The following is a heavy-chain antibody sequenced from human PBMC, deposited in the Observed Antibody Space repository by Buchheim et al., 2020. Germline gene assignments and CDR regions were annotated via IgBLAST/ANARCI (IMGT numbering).Heavy chain of an antibody. CDR3: SRGAAARPGY. Sequence: QVQLQQWGAGLLKPSETLSLTCAVYGGSFSGYYWSWIRQPPGKGLEWIGELNHSGSTNYNPSLKSRVTISLDTSKTQFSLTLTSMTPADTAVYYCSRGAAARPGYWGQG. CDR2: LNHSGST. J-gene: IGHJ4*02. D-gene: IGHD6-6*01. CDR1: GGSFSGYY. V-gene: IGHV4-34*03.